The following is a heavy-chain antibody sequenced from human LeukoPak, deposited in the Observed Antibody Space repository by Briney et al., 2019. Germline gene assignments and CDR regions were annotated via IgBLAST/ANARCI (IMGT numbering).Heavy chain of an antibody. Sequence: GGSLRLSCAGSGFSFSTYALHWVRQAPGKGLEYVSGISSNGGYIYYSNSVKGRFTISRDNSKNTVYLQMGSLRAEDMAVYYCARGRKSGTYKYYFDHWGQGTLVTVSS. CDR2: ISSNGGYI. J-gene: IGHJ4*02. CDR3: ARGRKSGTYKYYFDH. V-gene: IGHV3-64*01. D-gene: IGHD1-26*01. CDR1: GFSFSTYA.